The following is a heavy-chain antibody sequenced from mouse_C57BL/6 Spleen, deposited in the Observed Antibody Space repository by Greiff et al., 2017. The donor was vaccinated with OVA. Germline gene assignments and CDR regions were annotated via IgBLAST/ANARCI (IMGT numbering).Heavy chain of an antibody. CDR2: ISSGGSTI. V-gene: IGHV5-17*01. CDR3: ERWWSRAMDY. J-gene: IGHJ4*01. Sequence: EVMLVESGGGLVKPGGSLKLSCAASGFTFSDYGMSWVRQAPEKGLEWVAYISSGGSTIYYADTVKGRFTISRDNAQNTLFLQMNSLRSEDTAMYDCERWWSRAMDYWGQGTSVTVSS. D-gene: IGHD1-1*02. CDR1: GFTFSDYG.